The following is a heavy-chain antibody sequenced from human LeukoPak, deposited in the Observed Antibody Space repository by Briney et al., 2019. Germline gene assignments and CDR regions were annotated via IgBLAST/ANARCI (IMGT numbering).Heavy chain of an antibody. CDR1: GYSISSGYY. Sequence: SETLSLTCTVSGYSISSGYYWGWIRQPPGKGLEWIGSIYHSGSTYYNPSLKSRVTISVDTSKHQFSLKLSSVTAADTAVYYCASQYYYGSGSYYPFDYWGQGTLVTVSS. V-gene: IGHV4-38-2*02. CDR2: IYHSGST. J-gene: IGHJ4*02. D-gene: IGHD3-10*01. CDR3: ASQYYYGSGSYYPFDY.